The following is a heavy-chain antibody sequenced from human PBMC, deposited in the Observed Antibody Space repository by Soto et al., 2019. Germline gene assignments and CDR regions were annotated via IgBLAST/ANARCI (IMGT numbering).Heavy chain of an antibody. V-gene: IGHV6-1*01. CDR2: TYYRSKWYN. J-gene: IGHJ6*02. CDR3: ARATLPGMYSSAYYYYGMDV. Sequence: TLSLTCAISGDSVSSNSAAWNWIRQSPSRGLEWLGRTYYRSKWYNDYAVSVKSRITINPDTSKNQFSLQLNSVTPEDTAVYYCARATLPGMYSSAYYYYGMDVWGQGTTVTVSS. CDR1: GDSVSSNSAA. D-gene: IGHD6-13*01.